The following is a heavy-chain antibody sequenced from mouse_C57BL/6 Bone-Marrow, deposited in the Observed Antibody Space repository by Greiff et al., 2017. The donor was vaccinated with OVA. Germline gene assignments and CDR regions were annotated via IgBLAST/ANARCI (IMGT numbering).Heavy chain of an antibody. CDR3: ARGLSYYAMDY. J-gene: IGHJ4*01. Sequence: QVQLQQPGAELVKPGASVKMSCKASGYTFTSYWITWVKQRPGQGLEWIGDIYPGSGSTNYNEKFKSKATLTVDTASSTAYMQLSSLTSEDSAVYYCARGLSYYAMDYGGQGTSVTVSS. CDR1: GYTFTSYW. V-gene: IGHV1-55*01. CDR2: IYPGSGST.